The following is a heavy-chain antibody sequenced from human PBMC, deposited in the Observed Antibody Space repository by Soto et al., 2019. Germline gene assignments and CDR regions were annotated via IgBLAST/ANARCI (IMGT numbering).Heavy chain of an antibody. V-gene: IGHV6-1*01. Sequence: SQTLSLTCVISGDSASSNNAAWNWIRQSPSRGLEWLGRTYYRSKWYNDYAVSVKSRIDINPDTSKNQFSLQLNSVSPEDTAMYYCARESHGSGSYDGMDVWGQGTTVTVSS. CDR2: TYYRSKWYN. CDR3: ARESHGSGSYDGMDV. CDR1: GDSASSNNAA. D-gene: IGHD3-10*01. J-gene: IGHJ6*02.